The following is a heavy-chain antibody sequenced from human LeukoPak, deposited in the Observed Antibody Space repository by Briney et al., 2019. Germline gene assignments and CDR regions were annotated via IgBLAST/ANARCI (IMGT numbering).Heavy chain of an antibody. J-gene: IGHJ4*02. CDR2: ISGSGGST. CDR1: GFTFSSYA. CDR3: AKDRLSFYYDSSGRIDY. D-gene: IGHD3-22*01. Sequence: GGSLRLSCAASGFTFSSYAMSWVRQAPGKGLEWVSAISGSGGSTYYADSVKGRFTISRDNSKDTLYLQMNSLRAEDTAVYYCAKDRLSFYYDSSGRIDYWGKGTLVTVSS. V-gene: IGHV3-23*01.